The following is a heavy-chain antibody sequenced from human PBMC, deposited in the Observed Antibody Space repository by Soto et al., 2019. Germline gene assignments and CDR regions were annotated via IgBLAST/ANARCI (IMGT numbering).Heavy chain of an antibody. CDR3: ARIYSGSRLDY. CDR2: INPSSGST. J-gene: IGHJ4*02. Sequence: ASVKVSCKASGYTFNSYNMQWVRQAPGQGLEWMGVINPSSGSTNYAQKIQGRVIMTRDTYTNTVYIELSTLRSDDTAVYYCARIYSGSRLDYWGQGTLVTVSS. V-gene: IGHV1-46*02. D-gene: IGHD1-26*01. CDR1: GYTFNSYN.